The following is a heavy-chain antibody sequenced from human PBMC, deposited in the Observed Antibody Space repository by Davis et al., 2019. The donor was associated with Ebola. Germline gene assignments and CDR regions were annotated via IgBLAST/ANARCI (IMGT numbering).Heavy chain of an antibody. D-gene: IGHD2-21*01. J-gene: IGHJ4*02. CDR2: ISSSGSTT. Sequence: GESLKISCAASGFTFSSYWMSWVRQAPGKGLEWVSYISSSGSTTYYADSVKGRLTISRDNSKNTLYLQMNSLRAEDTAVYYCAKAGGHIVVVIAIGALDYWGQGTLVTVSS. CDR1: GFTFSSYW. CDR3: AKAGGHIVVVIAIGALDY. V-gene: IGHV3-23*01.